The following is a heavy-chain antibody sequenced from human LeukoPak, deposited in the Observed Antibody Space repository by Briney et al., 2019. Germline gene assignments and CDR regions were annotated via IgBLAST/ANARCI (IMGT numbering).Heavy chain of an antibody. V-gene: IGHV3-74*01. CDR2: INTDGSST. CDR3: AKGDDYGDYLGDY. D-gene: IGHD4-17*01. CDR1: GFTFSSYW. J-gene: IGHJ4*02. Sequence: PGGSLRLSCAASGFTFSSYWMHWVRQAPGKGLVWVSRINTDGSSTSYADSVKGRFTISRDNAKNTLYLQMNSLRAEDTAVYYCAKGDDYGDYLGDYWGQGTLVTVSS.